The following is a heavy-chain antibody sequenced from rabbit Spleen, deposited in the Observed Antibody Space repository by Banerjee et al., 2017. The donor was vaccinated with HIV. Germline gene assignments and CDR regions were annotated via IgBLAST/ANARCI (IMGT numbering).Heavy chain of an antibody. D-gene: IGHD4-1*01. J-gene: IGHJ4*01. CDR2: TKTTNGYI. CDR1: GVSFSGDSFSGDSY. Sequence: QSLEESGGDLVTPGASLTLTCIASGVSFSGDSFSGDSYMCWVRQAPGKGLEWIACTKTTNGYIYAANWAKGRFTISKTSSTTVTLQMTSLTAADTATYFCAREESVVAGAFNLWGQGTLVTVS. V-gene: IGHV1S40*01. CDR3: AREESVVAGAFNL.